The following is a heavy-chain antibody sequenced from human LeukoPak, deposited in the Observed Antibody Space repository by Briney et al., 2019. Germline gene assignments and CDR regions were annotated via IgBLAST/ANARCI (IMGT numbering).Heavy chain of an antibody. CDR2: IYYSGST. Sequence: KASETLSLTCTVSGDSISISSSYWGWIRQPPGEGLEWIGRIYYSGSTYYNTSLKSRVTISVDTSKNQFSLRLNSVTAADTAVYYCARVFWRSGKPFDPWGQGTLVTVSS. D-gene: IGHD2-15*01. CDR3: ARVFWRSGKPFDP. CDR1: GDSISISSSY. J-gene: IGHJ5*02. V-gene: IGHV4-39*01.